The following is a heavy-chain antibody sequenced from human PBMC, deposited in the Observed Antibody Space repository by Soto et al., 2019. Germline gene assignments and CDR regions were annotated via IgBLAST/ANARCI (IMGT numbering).Heavy chain of an antibody. D-gene: IGHD3-10*01. Sequence: EVQLLESGGGLVQPGGSLRLSCAGSGFTFSSHAVSWVRQAPGKGLECVSSITNTGGSTYYADAVKGRFTISRDNSKNTVYLQMNSLRAEDTAVYYCAKAGYGSGSYYTLSFDYLGQGSLVTVSS. CDR1: GFTFSSHA. J-gene: IGHJ4*02. CDR2: ITNTGGST. CDR3: AKAGYGSGSYYTLSFDY. V-gene: IGHV3-23*01.